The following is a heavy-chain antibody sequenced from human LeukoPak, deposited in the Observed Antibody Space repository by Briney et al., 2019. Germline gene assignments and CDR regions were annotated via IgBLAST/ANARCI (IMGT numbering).Heavy chain of an antibody. Sequence: PGGSLRLSCAASGFTFSSYSMNWVRQAPGKGLEWVSSISSSSSYIYYADSVKGRFTISRDNAKNSLYLQMNSLRAEDTAVYYCARESYSSSRSGYFDYWGQGTLVTVSS. J-gene: IGHJ4*02. CDR2: ISSSSSYI. V-gene: IGHV3-21*01. CDR1: GFTFSSYS. D-gene: IGHD6-6*01. CDR3: ARESYSSSRSGYFDY.